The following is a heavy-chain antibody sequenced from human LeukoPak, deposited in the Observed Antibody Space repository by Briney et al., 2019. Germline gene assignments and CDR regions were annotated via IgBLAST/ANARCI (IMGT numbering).Heavy chain of an antibody. CDR2: IYHSGST. CDR3: ARLASSGWSHCDY. J-gene: IGHJ4*02. CDR1: GASISSGYW. Sequence: SETLSLTCAVSGASISSGYWWSWVRQPPGKGLEWIGEIYHSGSTNYSPSLKSRVTISVDTSKNQFSLKMNSVTAADTAVYYCARLASSGWSHCDYWGQGTLVTVSS. V-gene: IGHV4-4*02. D-gene: IGHD6-19*01.